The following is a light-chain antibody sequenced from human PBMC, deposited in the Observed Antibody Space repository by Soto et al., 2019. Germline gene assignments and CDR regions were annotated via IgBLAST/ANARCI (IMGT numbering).Light chain of an antibody. V-gene: IGLV4-69*01. CDR3: QTWGTGIQV. J-gene: IGLJ1*01. Sequence: QPVLTQSPSASASLGASVKLTCTLSSGHSSYAIAWHQQQPEKGPRYLMKLNSDGSHYKGGGIPDRFSGSSSGAERYLTISSLQSEDEADYYFQTWGTGIQVFGTGTQLTVL. CDR2: LNSDGSH. CDR1: SGHSSYA.